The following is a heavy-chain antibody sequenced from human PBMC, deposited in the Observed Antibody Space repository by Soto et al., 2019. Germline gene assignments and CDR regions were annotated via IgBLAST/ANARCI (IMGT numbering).Heavy chain of an antibody. CDR2: INHSGST. Sequence: SETLSLTCAVYGGSFSGYYWSWIRQPPGKGLEWIGEINHSGSTNYNPSLKSRVTISVDTSKNQFSLKLSSVTAADTAVYYCARGEEGIAAAYYFDYWGQGTLVTVSS. V-gene: IGHV4-34*01. J-gene: IGHJ4*02. D-gene: IGHD6-13*01. CDR1: GGSFSGYY. CDR3: ARGEEGIAAAYYFDY.